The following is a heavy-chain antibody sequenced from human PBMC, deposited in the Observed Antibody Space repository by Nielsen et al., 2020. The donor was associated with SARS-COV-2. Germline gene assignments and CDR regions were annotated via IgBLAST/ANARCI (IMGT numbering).Heavy chain of an antibody. CDR2: IYYSGST. CDR3: ARDRMDVVGRLYFDY. Sequence: SETLSLTCTVSGGSISSGDYYWSWIRQPPGKGLEWIGYIYYSGSTYYNPSLKSRVTISVDTSKNQFSLKLSSVTAADTAVYYCARDRMDVVGRLYFDYWGQGTLVTVSS. V-gene: IGHV4-30-4*01. D-gene: IGHD2-21*01. J-gene: IGHJ4*02. CDR1: GGSISSGDYY.